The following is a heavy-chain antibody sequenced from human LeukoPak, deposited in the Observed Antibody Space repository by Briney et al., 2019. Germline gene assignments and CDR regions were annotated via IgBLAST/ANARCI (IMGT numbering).Heavy chain of an antibody. CDR3: ARVGVYYYYMDV. Sequence: SETLSLTCTVSGGSISRYYWSWIRQPPGKGLEWIGNIYNSGSTYYNPSLKSRVTISVDTSKNQFSLKLSSVTAADTAVYYCARVGVYYYYMDVWGKGTTVTVSS. CDR2: IYNSGST. CDR1: GGSISRYY. J-gene: IGHJ6*03. D-gene: IGHD3-16*01. V-gene: IGHV4-59*12.